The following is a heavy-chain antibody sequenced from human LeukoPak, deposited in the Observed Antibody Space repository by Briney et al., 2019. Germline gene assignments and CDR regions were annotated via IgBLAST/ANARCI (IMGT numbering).Heavy chain of an antibody. CDR2: MNPNSGNT. J-gene: IGHJ4*02. D-gene: IGHD5-24*01. CDR3: ARVWRRDGYNLGY. Sequence: VASVKVSCKASGYTFTSYDINWVRQATGQGLEWMGWMNPNSGNTGYAQKFQGRVTMTRNTSISTAYMELSSLRSEDTAVYYCARVWRRDGYNLGYWGQGTLVTVSS. V-gene: IGHV1-8*01. CDR1: GYTFTSYD.